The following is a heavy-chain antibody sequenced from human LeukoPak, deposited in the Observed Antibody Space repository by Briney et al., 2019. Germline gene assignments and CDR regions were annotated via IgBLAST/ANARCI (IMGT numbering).Heavy chain of an antibody. CDR3: TRDTGTTGEVKFDP. CDR1: GGSFSGYY. D-gene: IGHD4-17*01. V-gene: IGHV4-34*01. Sequence: PSETLSLTCAVYGGSFSGYYWSWIRQPPGKGLEWIGEINHSGSTNYNPSLKSRVTISVDTSKNQFSLKLSSVTAADTAVYYCTRDTGTTGEVKFDPWGQGTLVTVSS. CDR2: INHSGST. J-gene: IGHJ5*02.